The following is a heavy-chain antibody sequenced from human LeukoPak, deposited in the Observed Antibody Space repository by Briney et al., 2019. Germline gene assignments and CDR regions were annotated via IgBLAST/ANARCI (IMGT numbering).Heavy chain of an antibody. Sequence: PSETLSLTCTVSGGSFTSYYWNWIRQPAGKGLEWIGRIYTSGSTNYNPSLKSRVTMSVDTSKNQFSLRLSSVTSADTAVYYCARYYYDSSGYLPENWFDPWGQGTLVTVSS. CDR2: IYTSGST. V-gene: IGHV4-4*07. CDR3: ARYYYDSSGYLPENWFDP. D-gene: IGHD3-22*01. CDR1: GGSFTSYY. J-gene: IGHJ5*02.